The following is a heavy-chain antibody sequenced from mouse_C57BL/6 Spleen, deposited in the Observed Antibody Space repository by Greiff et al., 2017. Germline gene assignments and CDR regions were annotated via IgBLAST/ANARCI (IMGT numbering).Heavy chain of an antibody. CDR3: SRDNYGSSLRYFDY. D-gene: IGHD1-1*01. CDR2: ISDGGSYT. V-gene: IGHV5-4*01. J-gene: IGHJ2*01. CDR1: GFTFSSYA. Sequence: EVQVVESGGGLVKPGGSLKLSCAASGFTFSSYALSWVRQTPEKRLEWVATISDGGSYTYYPDNVKGRFTISRDNAKNNLYLQMSHLKSEDTAMYYCSRDNYGSSLRYFDYWGQGTTLTVSS.